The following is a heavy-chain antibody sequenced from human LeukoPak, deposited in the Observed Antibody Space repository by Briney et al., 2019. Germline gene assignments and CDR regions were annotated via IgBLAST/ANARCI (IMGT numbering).Heavy chain of an antibody. CDR1: GDSLSSNSAA. CDR2: TYYRSNSYN. CDR3: ARGPSDYRRWFDF. V-gene: IGHV6-1*01. J-gene: IGHJ5*01. Sequence: SQTLSLTCALSGDSLSSNSAAWNWLRQSPSRGLGWLARTYYRSNSYNDYAVSVKSRISINPDTSKNHFSLQPNSVTPEDTAVYYCARGPSDYRRWFDFWGQGTLVTVSS. D-gene: IGHD4-11*01.